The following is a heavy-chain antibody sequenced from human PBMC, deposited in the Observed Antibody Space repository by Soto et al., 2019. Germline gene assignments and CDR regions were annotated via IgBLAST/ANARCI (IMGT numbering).Heavy chain of an antibody. J-gene: IGHJ3*02. CDR3: ARASSGKDAFDI. D-gene: IGHD6-19*01. Sequence: QVQLQESGPGLVKPSETLSLTCTVSGGSVSSGSYYWSWIRQPPGKGLEWIGYIYYSGSTNYNPSLKSRVTISVDTSKNQFSLKLSSVTAADTAVYYCARASSGKDAFDIWGQGTMVTVSS. CDR1: GGSVSSGSYY. V-gene: IGHV4-61*01. CDR2: IYYSGST.